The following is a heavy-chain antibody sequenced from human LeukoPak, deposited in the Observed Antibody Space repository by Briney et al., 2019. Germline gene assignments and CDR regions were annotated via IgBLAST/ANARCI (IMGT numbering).Heavy chain of an antibody. CDR1: GSLFTNYW. J-gene: IGHJ5*02. V-gene: IGHV5-10-1*01. D-gene: IGHD3-3*01. Sequence: GALPQTCCNGAGSLFTNYWISWGRPLPGKGLEGMVRSDSSGSYSNYSPSFQGHVTISADKSISTAYLQLSSLKASDTAMYYCERQRMEWNWFDHWGQGTLVTVSS. CDR2: SDSSGSYS. CDR3: ERQRMEWNWFDH.